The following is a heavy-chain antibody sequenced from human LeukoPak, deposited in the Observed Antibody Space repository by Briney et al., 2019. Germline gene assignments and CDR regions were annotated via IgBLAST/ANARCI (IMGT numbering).Heavy chain of an antibody. Sequence: QPGGTLRLSCAAPGITFSSYGMSWGRQAAGKGLEWVSSISTTGGTTYYADSVKGRFTISRDNSKNTLYLQMNSLRAEDTAVYYCAKGPPGWVVRGVITGSFDYWGQGTLVTVSS. V-gene: IGHV3-23*01. CDR2: ISTTGGTT. J-gene: IGHJ4*02. CDR1: GITFSSYG. CDR3: AKGPPGWVVRGVITGSFDY. D-gene: IGHD3-10*01.